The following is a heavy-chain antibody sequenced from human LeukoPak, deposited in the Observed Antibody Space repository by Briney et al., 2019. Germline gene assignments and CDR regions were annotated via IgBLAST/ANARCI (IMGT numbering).Heavy chain of an antibody. J-gene: IGHJ4*02. Sequence: PGGSLRLSCAASGFTFSNYVMSWVRQAPGRGLKWVSGVSGSGDTPYYADSVKDRFTVSRDNSKNTVYLQINSLRAEDTAVYYCAGTRWELLYWGQGTLVTVSS. D-gene: IGHD1-26*01. CDR2: VSGSGDTP. V-gene: IGHV3-23*01. CDR3: AGTRWELLY. CDR1: GFTFSNYV.